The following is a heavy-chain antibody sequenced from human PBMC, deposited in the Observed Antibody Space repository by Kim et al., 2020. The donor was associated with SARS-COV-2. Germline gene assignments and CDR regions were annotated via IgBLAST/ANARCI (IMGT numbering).Heavy chain of an antibody. CDR1: GDSISTSNFY. Sequence: SETLSLTCTVSGDSISTSNFYWGWIRQSPGAGLEWIATILYSGASYYDPSLRSRVTISVDTSKNQFSLKLNSVTAADSAVYYCLRIPRYFVPSHYYYYYYGLDVWGQGTTVTVSS. V-gene: IGHV4-39*01. CDR3: LRIPRYFVPSHYYYYYYGLDV. CDR2: ILYSGAS. D-gene: IGHD3-9*01. J-gene: IGHJ6*02.